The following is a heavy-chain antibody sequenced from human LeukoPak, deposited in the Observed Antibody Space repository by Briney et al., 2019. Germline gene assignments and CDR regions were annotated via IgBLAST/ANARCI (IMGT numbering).Heavy chain of an antibody. CDR1: GGSISIYY. D-gene: IGHD3-3*01. V-gene: IGHV4-59*01. J-gene: IGHJ4*02. CDR3: ARSYDFWSGYYSRIGFDY. CDR2: IYYSGST. Sequence: PSETLSLTCTVSGGSISIYYWSWIRQPPGKGLEWIGYIYYSGSTNYNPSLKSRVTISVDTSKNQFSLKLSSVTAADTAVYYCARSYDFWSGYYSRIGFDYWGQGTLVTVSS.